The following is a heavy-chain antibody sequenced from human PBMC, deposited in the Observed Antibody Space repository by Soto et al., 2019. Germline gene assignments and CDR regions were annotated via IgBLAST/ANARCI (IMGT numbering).Heavy chain of an antibody. CDR2: IRSKAYGGTT. CDR3: SSSGWYRWRYYYGMDD. D-gene: IGHD6-19*01. V-gene: IGHV3-49*03. CDR1: GFTFGDYA. J-gene: IGHJ6*02. Sequence: PGGSLRLSCTASGFTFGDYAMSWFRQAPGKGLEWVGFIRSKAYGGTTEYAASVKGRFTISRDDSKSIAYLQMNSLKTEDTAVYYCSSSGWYRWRYYYGMDDWGQWTPVTVSS.